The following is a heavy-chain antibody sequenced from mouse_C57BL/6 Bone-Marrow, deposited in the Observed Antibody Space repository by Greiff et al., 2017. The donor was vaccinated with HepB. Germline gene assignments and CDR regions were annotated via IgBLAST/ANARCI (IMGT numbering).Heavy chain of an antibody. CDR2: IHPNSGST. V-gene: IGHV1-64*01. J-gene: IGHJ4*01. CDR1: GYTFTSYW. Sequence: QVQLQQPGAELVKPGASVKLSCKASGYTFTSYWMHWVKRRPGQGLEWIGMIHPNSGSTNYNEKFKSKATLTVDKSSSTAYMQLSSLTSEDSAVYYCARGGWDRAYAMDYWGQGTSVTVSS. CDR3: ARGGWDRAYAMDY. D-gene: IGHD3-3*01.